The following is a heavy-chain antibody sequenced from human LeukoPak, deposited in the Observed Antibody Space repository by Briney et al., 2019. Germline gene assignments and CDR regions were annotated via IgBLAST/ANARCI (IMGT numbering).Heavy chain of an antibody. D-gene: IGHD4-23*01. J-gene: IGHJ3*02. Sequence: GGSLRLSCAASGFTFSSYSMNWVRQAPGKGLEWVSYISSSSSTIYYADSVKGRFTISRDNAKNSLYLQMNSLRAEDTAVYYCARDRLRWPPDAFDIWGQGTMVTVSS. V-gene: IGHV3-48*01. CDR1: GFTFSSYS. CDR2: ISSSSSTI. CDR3: ARDRLRWPPDAFDI.